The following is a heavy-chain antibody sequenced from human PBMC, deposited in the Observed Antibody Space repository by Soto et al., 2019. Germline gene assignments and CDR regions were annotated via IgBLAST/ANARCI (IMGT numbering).Heavy chain of an antibody. Sequence: QVQLQESGPGLVKPSQTLSLTCTVSGGSISSGGYYWSWIRQHPGKGLEWIGYIYYSGSTYYNPSLNSRVNISVDTSKNQFSLKLSSVTAADTAVYYCARDDSSGWHGFDYWGQGTLVTVSS. CDR2: IYYSGST. CDR3: ARDDSSGWHGFDY. V-gene: IGHV4-31*03. CDR1: GGSISSGGYY. J-gene: IGHJ4*02. D-gene: IGHD6-19*01.